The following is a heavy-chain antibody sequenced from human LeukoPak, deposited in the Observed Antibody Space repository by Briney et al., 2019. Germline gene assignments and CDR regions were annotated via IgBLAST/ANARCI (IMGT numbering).Heavy chain of an antibody. J-gene: IGHJ2*01. CDR3: ASIRDTGLNPMSAPSNWYFDL. Sequence: SETLSLTCTVSGGSISSSSYYWGWIRQPPGKGLEWIGSIYYSGSTYYNPSLKSRVTISVDTSKNQFSLKLSSVTAADTAVYYYASIRDTGLNPMSAPSNWYFDLWGRGTLVTVSS. V-gene: IGHV4-39*01. D-gene: IGHD2-8*02. CDR1: GGSISSSSYY. CDR2: IYYSGST.